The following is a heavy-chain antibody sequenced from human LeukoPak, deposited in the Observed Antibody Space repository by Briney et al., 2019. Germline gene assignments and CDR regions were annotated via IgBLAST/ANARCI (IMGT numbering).Heavy chain of an antibody. CDR2: IYYTGST. Sequence: SETLSLTCTVSGGSISSFYWSWIRQPPGKGLEWIGYIYYTGSTNYNSSLKSRVTISVDTSKNQFYLNLSSVTAADTAMYYCARAVLATKSEHWFDSWGQGTLVTVSS. D-gene: IGHD2-8*01. J-gene: IGHJ5*01. CDR1: GGSISSFY. CDR3: ARAVLATKSEHWFDS. V-gene: IGHV4-59*01.